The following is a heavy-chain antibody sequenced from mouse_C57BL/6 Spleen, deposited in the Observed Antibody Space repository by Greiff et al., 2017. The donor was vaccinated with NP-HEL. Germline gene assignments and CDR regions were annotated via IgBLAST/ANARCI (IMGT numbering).Heavy chain of an antibody. J-gene: IGHJ2*01. CDR2: IDPSDSYT. V-gene: IGHV1-69*01. Sequence: QVQLKQPGAELVMPGASVKLSCKASGYTFTSYWMHWVKQRPGQGLEWIGEIDPSDSYTNYNQKFKGKSTLTVDKSSSTAYMQLSSLTSEDSAVYYCARRGFITTVVAPFDYWGQGTTLTVSS. D-gene: IGHD1-1*01. CDR3: ARRGFITTVVAPFDY. CDR1: GYTFTSYW.